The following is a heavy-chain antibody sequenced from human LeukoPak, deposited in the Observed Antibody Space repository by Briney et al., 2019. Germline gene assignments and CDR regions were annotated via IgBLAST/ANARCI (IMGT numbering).Heavy chain of an antibody. J-gene: IGHJ3*02. Sequence: ASVTVSCKASGYTFTSYYMRWVRQAPGQGLEWMGIINPSGGSTSYAQKFQGRVTMTRDMSTSTVYMELSSLRSEDTAVYYCARDFRQRYYYDSSGYSRTPGDAFDIWGQGTMVTVSS. CDR2: INPSGGST. V-gene: IGHV1-46*01. CDR3: ARDFRQRYYYDSSGYSRTPGDAFDI. CDR1: GYTFTSYY. D-gene: IGHD3-22*01.